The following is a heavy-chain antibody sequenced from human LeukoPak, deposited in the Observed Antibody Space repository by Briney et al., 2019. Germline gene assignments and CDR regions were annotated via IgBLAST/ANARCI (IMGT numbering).Heavy chain of an antibody. D-gene: IGHD1-26*01. CDR1: GYTFTSYD. CDR3: ARGSGGSYPVWEDDAFDI. V-gene: IGHV1-8*01. Sequence: ASVKVSCKASGYTFTSYDINWVRQATGQGLEWMGWMNPNSGSTGYAQKFQGRVTMTRNTSISTAYMELSSLRSEDTAVYYCARGSGGSYPVWEDDAFDIWGQGTMVTVSS. CDR2: MNPNSGST. J-gene: IGHJ3*02.